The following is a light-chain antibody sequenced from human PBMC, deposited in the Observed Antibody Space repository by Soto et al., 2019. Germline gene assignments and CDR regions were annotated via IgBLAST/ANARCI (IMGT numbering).Light chain of an antibody. Sequence: QSALTQPASVSGSPGQSITISCTGTSSDVGGYNYVSWYQQHPGKAPKLMIYDVSNRPSGVSNRFSGSKSGNTASLTIYGLQAEDEADYYCSSYTSSSTPGVFGGGTQLTVL. CDR1: SSDVGGYNY. CDR2: DVS. V-gene: IGLV2-14*01. J-gene: IGLJ2*01. CDR3: SSYTSSSTPGV.